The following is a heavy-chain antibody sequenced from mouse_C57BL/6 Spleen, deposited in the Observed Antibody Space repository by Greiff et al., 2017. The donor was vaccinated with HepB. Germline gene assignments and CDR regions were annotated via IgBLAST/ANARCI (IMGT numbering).Heavy chain of an antibody. V-gene: IGHV1-82*01. CDR3: ARYYGSSHFDY. Sequence: QVQLQQSGPELVKPGASVKISCKASGYAFSSSWMNWVKQRPGKGLEWIGRIYPGDGDTNYNGKFKGKATLTADKSSSTAYMQLSSLTSEDSAVYFCARYYGSSHFDYWGQGTTLTVSS. D-gene: IGHD1-1*01. CDR2: IYPGDGDT. CDR1: GYAFSSSW. J-gene: IGHJ2*01.